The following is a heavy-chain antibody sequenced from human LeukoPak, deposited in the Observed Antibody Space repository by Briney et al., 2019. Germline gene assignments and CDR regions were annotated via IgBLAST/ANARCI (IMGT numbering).Heavy chain of an antibody. CDR1: GFTFSSYA. CDR3: ARVRDGYNPHAFDI. D-gene: IGHD5-24*01. Sequence: GGSLRLSCAASGFTFSSYAMHWVRQAPGKGLEWVAVISYDGSNKCYADSVKGRFTISRDNSKNTLYLQMNSLRAEDTAVYYCARVRDGYNPHAFDIWGQGTMVTVSS. V-gene: IGHV3-30*04. CDR2: ISYDGSNK. J-gene: IGHJ3*02.